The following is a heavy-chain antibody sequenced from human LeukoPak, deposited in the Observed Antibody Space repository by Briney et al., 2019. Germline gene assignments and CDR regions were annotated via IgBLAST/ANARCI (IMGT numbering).Heavy chain of an antibody. D-gene: IGHD2-15*01. J-gene: IGHJ3*02. CDR1: GFTFSTYW. V-gene: IGHV3-7*05. CDR3: ARDRGYSTFDI. CDR2: MDQDGTEK. Sequence: GGSLRLSCAASGFTFSTYWMSWVRQAPGKGLEWVANMDQDGTEKNYVDSVKGRFTISRDNAKNLLYVQMSSLRAEDTAVYYCARDRGYSTFDIWGQGTMVTVSS.